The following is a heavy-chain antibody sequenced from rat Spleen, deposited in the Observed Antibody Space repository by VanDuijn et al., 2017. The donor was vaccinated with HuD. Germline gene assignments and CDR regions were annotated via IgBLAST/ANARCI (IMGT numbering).Heavy chain of an antibody. D-gene: IGHD1-4*01. CDR2: IRPSGATT. CDR1: GFTLSDYV. CDR3: ARVGTRVSRFAY. Sequence: EVQLVESGGGLVQPGRSLKLSCAASGFTLSDYVMHWIRQAPTKGLEWVTSIRPSGATTNYRDSVKGRFTISRDNARGTLYLQMDSLRSEDTATYYCARVGTRVSRFAYWGQGTLVTVSS. V-gene: IGHV5-19*01. J-gene: IGHJ3*01.